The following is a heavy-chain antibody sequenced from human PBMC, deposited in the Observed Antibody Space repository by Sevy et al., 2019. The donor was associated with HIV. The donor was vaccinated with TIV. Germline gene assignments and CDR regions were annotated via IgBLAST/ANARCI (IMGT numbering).Heavy chain of an antibody. Sequence: GGSLRLSCAAAGFIFNSHSMSWVRQAPGKGLEWVSTFSGSGGYTYYADSVKGRFTISRDNSKNTVDLQMDSLRAEDTAVYYCTNRGVVIITGFDYWGQGTLVTVSS. J-gene: IGHJ4*02. CDR3: TNRGVVIITGFDY. CDR2: FSGSGGYT. D-gene: IGHD1-20*01. CDR1: GFIFNSHS. V-gene: IGHV3-23*01.